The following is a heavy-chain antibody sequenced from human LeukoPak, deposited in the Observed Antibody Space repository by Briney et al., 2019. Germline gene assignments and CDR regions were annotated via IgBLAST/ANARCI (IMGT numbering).Heavy chain of an antibody. J-gene: IGHJ6*02. CDR2: ISYDGSNK. CDR1: GFTFSNYA. D-gene: IGHD3-9*01. V-gene: IGHV3-30*04. CDR3: AGERGGGYFDILTGDYYYYGMDV. Sequence: GGSLRLSCAASGFTFSNYAMHWVRQAPGKGLEWVAVISYDGSNKYYADSVKGRFTISRDNSKNTLYLQMNSLRAEDTAVYYCAGERGGGYFDILTGDYYYYGMDVWGQGTTVTVSS.